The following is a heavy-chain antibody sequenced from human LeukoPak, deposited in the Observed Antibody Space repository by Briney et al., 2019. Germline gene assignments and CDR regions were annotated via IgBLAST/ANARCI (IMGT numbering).Heavy chain of an antibody. D-gene: IGHD4-17*01. V-gene: IGHV1-2*02. J-gene: IGHJ4*02. CDR3: ARATYGDYEADY. Sequence: ASVNVSCKASGYTFTGYYMHWVRQAPGQGLEWMGWINPNSGGTNYAQKFQGRVTMTRDTSISTAYMELSRLRSDDTAVYYCARATYGDYEADYWGQGTLVTVSS. CDR1: GYTFTGYY. CDR2: INPNSGGT.